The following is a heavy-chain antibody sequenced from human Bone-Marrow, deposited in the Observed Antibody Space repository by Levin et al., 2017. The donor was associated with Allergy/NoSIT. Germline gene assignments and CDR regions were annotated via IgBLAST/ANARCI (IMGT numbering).Heavy chain of an antibody. J-gene: IGHJ4*02. CDR2: IYYSGST. CDR3: ARRFAASSNWDFDY. D-gene: IGHD4-11*01. CDR1: GGSIGSSSSY. V-gene: IGHV4-39*01. Sequence: SENLSLTCSVSGGSIGSSSSYWGWIRQPPGKGLQWIASIYYSGSTYYNPSLKSRLTISVDTSKNQFSLKLTSVTAADTAVYYCARRFAASSNWDFDYWGQGTLVTVSS.